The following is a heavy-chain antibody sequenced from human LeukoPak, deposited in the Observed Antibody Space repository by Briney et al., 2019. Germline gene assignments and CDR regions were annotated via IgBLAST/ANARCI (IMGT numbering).Heavy chain of an antibody. J-gene: IGHJ5*02. CDR2: IIPIFGTA. Sequence: VASVTVSRKSSGGTFSSYAISWVRQAPGQGLEWMGGIIPIFGTANYAQKFQGRVAITADKSTSTAYMELSSLRSEDTAVYYCARDLALYCPRSFGFYHWGQGTLVTVSS. CDR1: GGTFSSYA. CDR3: ARDLALYCPRSFGFYH. V-gene: IGHV1-69*06. D-gene: IGHD2-15*01.